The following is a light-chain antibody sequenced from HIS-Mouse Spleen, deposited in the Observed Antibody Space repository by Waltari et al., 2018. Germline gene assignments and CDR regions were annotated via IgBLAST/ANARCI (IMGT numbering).Light chain of an antibody. Sequence: DIQMTQSPSSLSASVGDRVTITCQASQDLSNYLNSYQQKPGKAPKLLIYDASNLETGVPSRFSGSGSGTDFTFTISSLQPEDIATYYCQQYDNLHRLTFGPGTKVDIK. CDR2: DAS. V-gene: IGKV1-33*01. CDR3: QQYDNLHRLT. J-gene: IGKJ3*01. CDR1: QDLSNY.